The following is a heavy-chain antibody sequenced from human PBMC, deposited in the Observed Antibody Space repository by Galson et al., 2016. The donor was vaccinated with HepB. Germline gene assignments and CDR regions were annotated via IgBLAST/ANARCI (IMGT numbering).Heavy chain of an antibody. CDR3: ARVSFRTLGY. CDR2: FSNSGDT. Sequence: ETLSLTCSASGGSISSSSYYWGWIRQPPGKGLEWIGSFSNSGDTFYNPSLKSRVTMSRDTSKNQFSVSLSSVTAADTAVYFCARVSFRTLGYWGQGTLVTVSS. J-gene: IGHJ4*02. CDR1: GGSISSSSYY. V-gene: IGHV4-39*07.